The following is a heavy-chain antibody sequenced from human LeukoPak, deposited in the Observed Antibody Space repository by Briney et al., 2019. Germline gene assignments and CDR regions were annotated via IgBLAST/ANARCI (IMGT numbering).Heavy chain of an antibody. D-gene: IGHD3-16*01. CDR3: AKVEVFNNYGYVRGQFDY. Sequence: GRSLRLSCAASGFTFSSYAMSWVRQAPGKGLELVSAISGSGGSTYYADSVKGRFTISRDNSKNTLYLQMNSLRAEDTAVYFCAKVEVFNNYGYVRGQFDYWGQGTLVTVSS. V-gene: IGHV3-23*01. J-gene: IGHJ4*02. CDR2: ISGSGGST. CDR1: GFTFSSYA.